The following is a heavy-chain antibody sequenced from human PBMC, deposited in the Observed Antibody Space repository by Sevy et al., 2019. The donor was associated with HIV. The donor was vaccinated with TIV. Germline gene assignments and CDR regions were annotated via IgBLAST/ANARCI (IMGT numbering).Heavy chain of an antibody. CDR3: ATGVAAADNWFDP. J-gene: IGHJ5*02. V-gene: IGHV4-59*01. CDR1: GGFISSYY. CDR2: IYYSGNT. D-gene: IGHD6-13*01. Sequence: SETLSLTCTVSGGFISSYYWNWIRQPPGKGLEWIGYIYYSGNTNYNPSLKSRVTISLDMSKNQFFLKLSFVTAADTAVYYCATGVAAADNWFDPWGQGTLVTVSS.